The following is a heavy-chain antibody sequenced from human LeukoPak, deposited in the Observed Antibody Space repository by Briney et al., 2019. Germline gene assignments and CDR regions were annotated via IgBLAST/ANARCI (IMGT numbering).Heavy chain of an antibody. CDR3: ARDGSGYYDTSGYRN. CDR1: GGSISSGSYY. CDR2: IYTSGST. D-gene: IGHD3-22*01. V-gene: IGHV4-61*02. J-gene: IGHJ4*02. Sequence: SETLSLTCTVSGGSISSGSYYWSWIRQPAGTGLEWIGRIYTSGSTNYNPSLKSRVTISLDTSKNQFSLKLSSVTAADTAVYYCARDGSGYYDTSGYRNWGQGTLVTVSS.